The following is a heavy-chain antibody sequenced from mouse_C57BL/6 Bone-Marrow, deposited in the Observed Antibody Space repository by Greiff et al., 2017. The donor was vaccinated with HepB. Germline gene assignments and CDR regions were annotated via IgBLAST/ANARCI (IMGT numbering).Heavy chain of an antibody. Sequence: EVQVVESGGGLVKPGGSLKLSCAASGFTFSSYAMSWVRQTPEKRLEWVATISDGGSYTYYPDNVKGRFIISRDNTKKTLYLQMSSLRSEDTALYYCARHVVTYAMDYWGQGTSVTVSS. CDR2: ISDGGSYT. CDR3: ARHVVTYAMDY. J-gene: IGHJ4*01. D-gene: IGHD2-1*01. CDR1: GFTFSSYA. V-gene: IGHV5-4*01.